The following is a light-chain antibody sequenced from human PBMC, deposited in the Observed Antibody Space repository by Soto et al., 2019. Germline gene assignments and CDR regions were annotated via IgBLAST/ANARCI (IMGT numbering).Light chain of an antibody. CDR3: QQLNTFPVS. CDR1: QGISSY. V-gene: IGKV1-9*01. CDR2: ASS. J-gene: IGKJ5*01. Sequence: DIQLTQSPSFLSASVGLRVTISCRASQGISSYLARYQQTPGKAPTLLLYASSILHSGVPSRFSGSGSGTEFTLTISSLQPEDFATYYCQQLNTFPVSFGQGTRPAI.